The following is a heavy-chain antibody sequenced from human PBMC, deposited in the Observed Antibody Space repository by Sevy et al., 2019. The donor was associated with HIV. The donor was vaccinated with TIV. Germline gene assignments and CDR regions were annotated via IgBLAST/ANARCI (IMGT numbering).Heavy chain of an antibody. Sequence: GGYLRLSCAASGFTFSSYSMNWVRQAPGKGLERVSYISSSSSTIYYADSVKGRFTVSRDNAKNSLYLQMNSLRDEDTAVYYCARDPYYDYVWGSYRHDAFDIWGQGTMVTVSS. CDR3: ARDPYYDYVWGSYRHDAFDI. J-gene: IGHJ3*02. D-gene: IGHD3-16*02. CDR1: GFTFSSYS. V-gene: IGHV3-48*02. CDR2: ISSSSSTI.